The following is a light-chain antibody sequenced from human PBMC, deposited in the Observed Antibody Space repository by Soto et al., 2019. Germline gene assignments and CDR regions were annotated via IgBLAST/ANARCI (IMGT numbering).Light chain of an antibody. Sequence: SYELTQATSVSVYPGQTASITFSGDILGDKYACWYKQKPGQSPVLVISQDTKLPSGLPERFYGSTSGNTATLNISGNQFIDEGDYYCQAWDNRTAVFGGVTTLTVL. CDR3: QAWDNRTAV. J-gene: IGLJ2*01. CDR1: ILGDKY. CDR2: QDT. V-gene: IGLV3-1*01.